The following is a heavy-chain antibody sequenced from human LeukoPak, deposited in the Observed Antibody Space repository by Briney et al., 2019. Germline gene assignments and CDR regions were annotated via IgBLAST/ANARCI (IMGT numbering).Heavy chain of an antibody. Sequence: SETLSLTCTVSGGSISSYYWSWIRQPAGKGLEWIGRIYITGSTTYNPSLKSRVTMSLDTSKNQFSLKLSSVTAADTAVYYCARFSLNYDILTGYSPPAFDIWGQGTMVTVSS. V-gene: IGHV4-4*07. CDR1: GGSISSYY. J-gene: IGHJ3*02. D-gene: IGHD3-9*01. CDR3: ARFSLNYDILTGYSPPAFDI. CDR2: IYITGST.